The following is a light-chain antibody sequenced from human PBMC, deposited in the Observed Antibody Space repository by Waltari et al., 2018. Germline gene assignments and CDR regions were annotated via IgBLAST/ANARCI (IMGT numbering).Light chain of an antibody. V-gene: IGKV1-39*01. Sequence: DIQMTQSPSSLPASVGHSVTITCRASQRISSYLNWYQQKPGQAPKLLIYAASSLQSGVPSRFSGSGFGTDFTLTINSLQPEDFAVYYCQQTYSNFRTFGQGTKVDVK. CDR3: QQTYSNFRT. CDR2: AAS. CDR1: QRISSY. J-gene: IGKJ1*01.